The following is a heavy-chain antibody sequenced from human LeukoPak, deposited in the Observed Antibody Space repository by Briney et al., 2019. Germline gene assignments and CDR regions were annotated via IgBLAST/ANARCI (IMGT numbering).Heavy chain of an antibody. Sequence: PGRSLRLSCAASGFTFSSYGMHWVRQAPGKGLEWVAVIWYDESNKYYADSVKGRFTISRDNSKNTLYLQMNSLRAEDTAVYYCARGQVDWADAFDIWGQGTMVTVSS. D-gene: IGHD3-9*01. J-gene: IGHJ3*02. CDR2: IWYDESNK. V-gene: IGHV3-33*01. CDR1: GFTFSSYG. CDR3: ARGQVDWADAFDI.